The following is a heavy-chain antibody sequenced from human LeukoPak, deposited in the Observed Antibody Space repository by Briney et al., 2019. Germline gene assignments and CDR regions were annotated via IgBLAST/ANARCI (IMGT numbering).Heavy chain of an antibody. J-gene: IGHJ5*02. CDR2: ITSGSSTI. CDR1: GGSFSGYY. D-gene: IGHD6-19*01. Sequence: LSLTCAVYGGSFSGYYWSWIRQPPGKGLEWLSYITSGSSTIYYADSVKGRFTISRDNAKNSLYLQMNSLRAEDTAVYYCARELAVAGEDNWFDPWGQGTLVTVSS. V-gene: IGHV3-11*04. CDR3: ARELAVAGEDNWFDP.